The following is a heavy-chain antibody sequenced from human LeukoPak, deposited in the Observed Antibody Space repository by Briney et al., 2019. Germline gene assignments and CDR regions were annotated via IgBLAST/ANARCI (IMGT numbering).Heavy chain of an antibody. J-gene: IGHJ3*02. D-gene: IGHD1-26*01. Sequence: PSETLSLTCAVYGGSFSSYYWSWIRQPPGKGLEWIAYIYYSGSTDYNPSLKSRVTISLDTSKNQFSLKLSSVTAADTAVYYCARHDPIVGTPDAFDIWGQGTMVTVSS. CDR2: IYYSGST. CDR1: GGSFSSYY. V-gene: IGHV4-59*08. CDR3: ARHDPIVGTPDAFDI.